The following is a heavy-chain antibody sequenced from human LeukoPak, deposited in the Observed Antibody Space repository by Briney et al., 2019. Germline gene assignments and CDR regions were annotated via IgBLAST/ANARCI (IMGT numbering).Heavy chain of an antibody. Sequence: GASVKVSCKASGGTFSSYAISWVRQAPGQGLEWMGRIIPIIGIANYAQKFQGRVTITADKSTSTAYMELSSLRSEDTAVYYCARERYYDFWSGFDYWGQGTLVTVSS. D-gene: IGHD3-3*01. V-gene: IGHV1-69*04. CDR2: IIPIIGIA. CDR3: ARERYYDFWSGFDY. CDR1: GGTFSSYA. J-gene: IGHJ4*02.